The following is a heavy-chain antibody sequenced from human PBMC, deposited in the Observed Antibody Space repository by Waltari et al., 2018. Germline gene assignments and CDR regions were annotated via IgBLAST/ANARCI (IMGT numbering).Heavy chain of an antibody. CDR2: ISQNSVDI. J-gene: IGHJ6*02. V-gene: IGHV3-21*01. CDR3: ARDHRSADAAGMSWYYFYGMDV. CDR1: KFTLGRYS. D-gene: IGHD6-13*01. Sequence: EVKLVASGGGLAKPGGSLRLSCTASKFTLGRYSLNWVRQAPGKGLEWIASISQNSVDIHYADSVKGRFSISRDDANNSLYLQMDSLRAEDTGLYFCARDHRSADAAGMSWYYFYGMDVWGQGITVTVS.